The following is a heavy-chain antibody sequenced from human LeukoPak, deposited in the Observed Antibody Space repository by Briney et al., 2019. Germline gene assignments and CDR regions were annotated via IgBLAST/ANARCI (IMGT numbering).Heavy chain of an antibody. Sequence: SETLSLTCTVSGGSISSSSYYWGWIRQPPGKGLEWIGGIYYSGSTYYNPSLKSRVTISVDTSKNQFSLKLSSVTAADTAVYYCARDRGIAAAGNWFDPWGQGTLVTVSS. J-gene: IGHJ5*02. V-gene: IGHV4-39*07. D-gene: IGHD6-13*01. CDR3: ARDRGIAAAGNWFDP. CDR1: GGSISSSSYY. CDR2: IYYSGST.